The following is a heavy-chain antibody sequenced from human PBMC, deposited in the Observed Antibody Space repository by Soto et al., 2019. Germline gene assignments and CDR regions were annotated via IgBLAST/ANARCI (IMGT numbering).Heavy chain of an antibody. J-gene: IGHJ4*02. CDR1: GYTITDYY. D-gene: IGHD3-22*01. Sequence: ASVKGSCKASGYTITDYYIHWVRQAPGQGLEWMGVINPSTGSTNYAQKFQGRVTMTRDTSTSTVYMELGSLRSDDTAVYYCARSPYSSGSYYPIDYWGQGTLVTVSS. CDR2: INPSTGST. V-gene: IGHV1-46*01. CDR3: ARSPYSSGSYYPIDY.